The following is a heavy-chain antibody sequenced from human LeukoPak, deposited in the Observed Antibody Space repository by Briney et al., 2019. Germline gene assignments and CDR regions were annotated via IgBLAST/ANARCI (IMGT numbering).Heavy chain of an antibody. CDR2: IKEDGGQK. J-gene: IGHJ4*02. V-gene: IGHV3-7*03. Sequence: PGGSLRLSCVVSGFTFSEYWMTWVRQAPGEGLEWVANIKEDGGQKHYVDSVKGRFTIFRDNAKNTLYLQMDSLRAEDTAVYYCARSGDKNVMGGQGTLVTVSS. CDR3: ARSGDKNVM. D-gene: IGHD3-10*01. CDR1: GFTFSEYW.